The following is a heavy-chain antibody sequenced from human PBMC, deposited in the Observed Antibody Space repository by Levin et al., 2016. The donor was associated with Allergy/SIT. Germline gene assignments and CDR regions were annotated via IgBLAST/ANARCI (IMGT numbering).Heavy chain of an antibody. CDR1: GFTFSSYA. D-gene: IGHD3-10*01. CDR3: AREFGVALTGSAFDI. J-gene: IGHJ3*02. Sequence: GESLKISCAASGFTFSSYAMSWVRQAPGKGLEWVSAISGSGGSTYYADSVKGRFTISRDNSKNSLYLQMNSLRAEDTAVYYCAREFGVALTGSAFDIWGQGTMVTVSS. V-gene: IGHV3-23*01. CDR2: ISGSGGST.